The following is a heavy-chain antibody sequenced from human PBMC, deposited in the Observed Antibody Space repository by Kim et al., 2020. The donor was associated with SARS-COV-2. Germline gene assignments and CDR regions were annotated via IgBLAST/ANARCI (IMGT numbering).Heavy chain of an antibody. CDR3: ARVVTEGYFQH. Sequence: SETLSLTCAVYGGSFSGYYWSWIRQPPGKGLEWIGEINHSGSTNYNPPLKSRVTISVDTSKNQFSLKLSSVTAADTAVYYCARVVTEGYFQHWGQGTLVTVSS. V-gene: IGHV4-34*01. CDR2: INHSGST. J-gene: IGHJ1*01. CDR1: GGSFSGYY. D-gene: IGHD2-21*02.